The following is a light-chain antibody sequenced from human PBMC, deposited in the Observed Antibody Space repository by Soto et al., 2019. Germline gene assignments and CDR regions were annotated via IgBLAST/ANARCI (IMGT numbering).Light chain of an antibody. CDR1: SSDVGGYNY. CDR3: SSYTSSTTRV. Sequence: QSALTQPASVSGSPGQSITISCTGTSSDVGGYNYVSWFQQHPGKAPKLMIYEVSYRPSGVSNRFSGSKSGNTASLTISGLQAEDEAEYYCSSYTSSTTRVFGGGTKLTVL. CDR2: EVS. V-gene: IGLV2-14*01. J-gene: IGLJ2*01.